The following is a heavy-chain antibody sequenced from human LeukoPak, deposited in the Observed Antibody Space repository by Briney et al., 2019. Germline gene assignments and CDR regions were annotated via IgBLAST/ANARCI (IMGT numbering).Heavy chain of an antibody. CDR3: AKGVVVVPAAIDY. D-gene: IGHD2-2*01. Sequence: GGSLRLSCAASGFTFSSYAMSWVRQAPGKGLEWVSAISGSGGSTYYADSVQGRFTISRDNSKNTLYLQMNGLRAEDTAVYYCAKGVVVVPAAIDYWGQGTLVTVSS. CDR2: ISGSGGST. V-gene: IGHV3-23*01. J-gene: IGHJ4*02. CDR1: GFTFSSYA.